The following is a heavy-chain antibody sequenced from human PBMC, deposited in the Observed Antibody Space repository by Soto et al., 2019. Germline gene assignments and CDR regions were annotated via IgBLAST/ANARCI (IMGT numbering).Heavy chain of an antibody. J-gene: IGHJ4*02. Sequence: QVQLVQSGAEVKKPGASVKVSCKASGYTFTSYYMHWVRQAPGQGLEWMGIINPSGGSTSYAQKFQGRVTMTRDTSTSTVYMELSSLRSEDTAVYYCARANEVRGYSGYVTFDYWGQGTLVTVSS. D-gene: IGHD5-12*01. CDR2: INPSGGST. V-gene: IGHV1-46*01. CDR3: ARANEVRGYSGYVTFDY. CDR1: GYTFTSYY.